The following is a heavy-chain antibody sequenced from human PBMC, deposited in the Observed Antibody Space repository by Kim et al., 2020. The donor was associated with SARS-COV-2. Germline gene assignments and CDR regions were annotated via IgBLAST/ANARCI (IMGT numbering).Heavy chain of an antibody. Sequence: GGSLRLSCAASGFTFRNYAMNWVRQAPGKGLEWVSTIRGDGGGDGGRASYADSVRGRFTVSRDGSRSTLYLQMNSLRADDTAVYYCAKGHYGTVGYYWGPGTRVTVSS. CDR3: AKGHYGTVGYY. J-gene: IGHJ4*02. CDR1: GFTFRNYA. CDR2: IRGDGGGDGGRA. V-gene: IGHV3-23*01. D-gene: IGHD3-10*01.